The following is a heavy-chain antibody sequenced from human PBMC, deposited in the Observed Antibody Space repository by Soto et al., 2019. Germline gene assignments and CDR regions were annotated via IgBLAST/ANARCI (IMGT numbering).Heavy chain of an antibody. Sequence: HPGGSLRLSCAASGFTFSSYAMHWVRQAPGKGLEWVAVISYDGSNKYYADSVKGRFTISRDNSKNTLYLQMNSLRAEDTAVYYCARDSGSSGWYYWFDPWGQGTLVTVSS. V-gene: IGHV3-30-3*01. J-gene: IGHJ5*02. CDR1: GFTFSSYA. D-gene: IGHD6-19*01. CDR2: ISYDGSNK. CDR3: ARDSGSSGWYYWFDP.